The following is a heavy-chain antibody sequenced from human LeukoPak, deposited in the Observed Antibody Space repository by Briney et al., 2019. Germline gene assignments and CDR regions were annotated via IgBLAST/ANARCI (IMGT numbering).Heavy chain of an antibody. V-gene: IGHV3-48*03. D-gene: IGHD6-13*01. CDR2: ISSSGDTR. CDR1: GFTFSSYE. J-gene: IGHJ4*02. Sequence: GGSQRLSCAASGFTFSSYEMNWVRQAPGKGLEWVSYISSSGDTRYYADSVKGRFAISRDNAKTTLYLQMNSLRADDTAVYYCARVGSIAEVFLDTWGQGTLVTVSS. CDR3: ARVGSIAEVFLDT.